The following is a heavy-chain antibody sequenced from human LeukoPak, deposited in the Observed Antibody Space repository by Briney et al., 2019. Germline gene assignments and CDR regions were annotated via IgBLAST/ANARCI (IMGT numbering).Heavy chain of an antibody. CDR1: GFTFSSYS. D-gene: IGHD6-6*01. CDR3: ARDLSSIAARLDY. CDR2: ISTSSSYI. J-gene: IGHJ4*02. Sequence: GGSLRPSCAASGFTFSSYSMNWVRQAPGKGLEWVSSISTSSSYIYYADSVKGRFTISRDNAKNSLYLQMNSLRAEDTAVYYCARDLSSIAARLDYWGQGTLVTVSS. V-gene: IGHV3-21*01.